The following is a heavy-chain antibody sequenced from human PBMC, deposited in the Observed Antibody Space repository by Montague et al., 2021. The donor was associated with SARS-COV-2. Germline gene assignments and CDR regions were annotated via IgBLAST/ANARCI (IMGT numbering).Heavy chain of an antibody. V-gene: IGHV4-34*01. CDR3: ARLGDGVVPSPILGVGPYYSYYYMDV. CDR2: THHGGST. J-gene: IGHJ6*03. CDR1: GGSFSTYS. D-gene: IGHD3-10*01. Sequence: SETLSLTCAVHGGSFSTYSWNWIRQPPEKGLEWIGETHHGGSTNYNPSLKSRVTISADTSKDQFSLKLTSVAAVDTAVYYCARLGDGVVPSPILGVGPYYSYYYMDVWGKGTTVTVSS.